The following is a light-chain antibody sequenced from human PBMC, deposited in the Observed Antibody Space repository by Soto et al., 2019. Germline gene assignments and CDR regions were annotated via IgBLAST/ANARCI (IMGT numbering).Light chain of an antibody. Sequence: QSALTQPASVSGSPGQSITISCTGTSSDVGGYDYVSWYQQHPGNAPKLKIYDVSNRPSGVSNRFSGSKSANTASLTISGLQAEDEAEYYCRSYTSISTLVFGTGTKVTVL. V-gene: IGLV2-14*03. CDR3: RSYTSISTLV. CDR2: DVS. J-gene: IGLJ1*01. CDR1: SSDVGGYDY.